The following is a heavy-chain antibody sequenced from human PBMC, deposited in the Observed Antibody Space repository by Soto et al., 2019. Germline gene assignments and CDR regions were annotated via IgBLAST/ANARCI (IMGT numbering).Heavy chain of an antibody. CDR2: IIPIFGTA. CDR3: VREANPSSYNFFKHGYGMDF. Sequence: VASTVSPLASTCVAIRWTGSAPLQGSGWMGGIIPIFGTANYAQKFQGRVTITADESTSTAYMELSSLRSEDTAVYYCVREANPSSYNFFKHGYGMDFWGQGTKVTVSS. CDR1: PLASTCVA. J-gene: IGHJ6*02. D-gene: IGHD4-4*01. V-gene: IGHV1-69*01.